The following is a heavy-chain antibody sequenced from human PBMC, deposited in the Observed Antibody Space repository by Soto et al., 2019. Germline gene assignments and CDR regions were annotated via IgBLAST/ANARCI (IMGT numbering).Heavy chain of an antibody. CDR2: IGTAGDT. Sequence: EVQLVESGGGLVQPGGSLRLSCAASGFTFSSYDMHWVRQATGKGLEWVSAIGTAGDTYYPGSVKGRFTIYRETAKNSLYLQMNSLRAEDTAVYYCAREQLLYCTGYGLDIWGQGTLVTVSS. CDR1: GFTFSSYD. V-gene: IGHV3-13*01. D-gene: IGHD1-26*01. CDR3: AREQLLYCTGYGLDI. J-gene: IGHJ6*02.